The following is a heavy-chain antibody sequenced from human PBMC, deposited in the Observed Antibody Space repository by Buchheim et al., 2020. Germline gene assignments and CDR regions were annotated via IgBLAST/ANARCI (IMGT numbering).Heavy chain of an antibody. Sequence: QVRLQESGPGLVKPSETLSLTCTVSGGSMSRYYWSWMRQSPGKGLEWIGYIFYSGSTNYNPALKSRVTISVDMSNNQLSLKLNSVTAADTAVYYCARHRALGYCSSLNCYSFDPWGQGIL. D-gene: IGHD2-2*01. CDR1: GGSMSRYY. J-gene: IGHJ5*01. CDR2: IFYSGST. CDR3: ARHRALGYCSSLNCYSFDP. V-gene: IGHV4-59*08.